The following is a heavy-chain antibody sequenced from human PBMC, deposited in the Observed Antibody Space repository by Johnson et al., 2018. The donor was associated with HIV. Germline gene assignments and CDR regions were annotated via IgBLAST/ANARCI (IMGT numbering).Heavy chain of an antibody. CDR1: GFTFSDYY. Sequence: QVQLVESGGGLVKPGGSLRLSCAASGFTFSDYYMSWIRQAPGKGLECLSYISSGGSTIYYADSLKGRFTISRDNSKNTLYLQMNSLRAEDTAVYYCARDYGDYAHDAFDIWGQGTMVTVSS. J-gene: IGHJ3*02. CDR3: ARDYGDYAHDAFDI. V-gene: IGHV3-11*04. D-gene: IGHD4-17*01. CDR2: ISSGGSTI.